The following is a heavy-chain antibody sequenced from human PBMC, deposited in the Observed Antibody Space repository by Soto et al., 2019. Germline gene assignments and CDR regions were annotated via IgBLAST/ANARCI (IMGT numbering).Heavy chain of an antibody. CDR3: ARYNSYAIDY. V-gene: IGHV4-59*01. CDR1: GTSISSYY. Sequence: PSETLSLTCSVSGTSISSYYWSWIRQPPGKGLEWIANIHYSGTTNYNPSLASRVTLSVDTSKNQFSLKMTSVTAADRAMYFCARYNSYAIDYWGRGTLVTVSS. J-gene: IGHJ4*02. D-gene: IGHD2-8*01. CDR2: IHYSGTT.